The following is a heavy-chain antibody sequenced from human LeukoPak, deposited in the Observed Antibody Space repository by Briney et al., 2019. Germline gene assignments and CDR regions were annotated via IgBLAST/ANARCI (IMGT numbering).Heavy chain of an antibody. J-gene: IGHJ4*02. CDR1: GFTFSSYA. V-gene: IGHV3-23*01. Sequence: GGSLRLSCAASGFTFSSYAMSWVRQAPGKGPEWVSAISGSGGSTYYADSAKGRFTISRDNSKNTLYLQMNSLRAEDTAVYYCAKVPIDETIVVVPAAPWWYFDYWGQGTLVTVSS. D-gene: IGHD2-2*01. CDR3: AKVPIDETIVVVPAAPWWYFDY. CDR2: ISGSGGST.